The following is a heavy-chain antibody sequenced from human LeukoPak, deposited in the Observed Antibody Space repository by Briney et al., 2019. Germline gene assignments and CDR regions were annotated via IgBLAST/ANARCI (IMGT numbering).Heavy chain of an antibody. D-gene: IGHD3-9*01. V-gene: IGHV3-23*01. CDR1: GFAFRNYA. Sequence: GASLTLSCAASGFAFRNYAMSWVRQAPGKGLEWVSAVSGRDDSTYYADSVKGRFTISRDNSKNTLYLQMNSLRDEDTAVYYCAKWGDYDILTGYYDSDYWGQGTLVTVSS. CDR3: AKWGDYDILTGYYDSDY. CDR2: VSGRDDST. J-gene: IGHJ4*02.